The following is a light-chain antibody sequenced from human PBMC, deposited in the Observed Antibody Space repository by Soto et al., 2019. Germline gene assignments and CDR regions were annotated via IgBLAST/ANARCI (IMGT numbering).Light chain of an antibody. CDR1: QRISSY. J-gene: IGKJ4*01. V-gene: IGKV1-39*01. CDR2: AAS. CDR3: QQSFRTPLT. Sequence: DIQKTQSPSSLSASVGDRATITCRASQRISSYLNWYQQKPGKAPKLLIYAASNLQSGVPSRFTGSGSGTDFTLTISSLQPEDFATYYCQQSFRTPLTFGGGTKV.